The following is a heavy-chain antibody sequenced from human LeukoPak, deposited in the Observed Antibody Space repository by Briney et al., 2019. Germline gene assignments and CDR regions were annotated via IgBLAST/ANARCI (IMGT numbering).Heavy chain of an antibody. CDR2: INPNSGDT. J-gene: IGHJ4*02. CDR3: ARWDGYSSSPDY. V-gene: IGHV1-2*02. Sequence: ASVKVSCKASGYTFTGYYMHWVRQAPGQGLEWMGWINPNSGDTGYAQKFQGRVTMTRDMSVSTIYMELTRLRSDDTALYYCARWDGYSSSPDYWGQGTLVTVSS. D-gene: IGHD6-13*01. CDR1: GYTFTGYY.